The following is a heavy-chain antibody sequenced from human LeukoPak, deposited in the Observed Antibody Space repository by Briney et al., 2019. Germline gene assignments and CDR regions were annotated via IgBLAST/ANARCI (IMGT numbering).Heavy chain of an antibody. D-gene: IGHD3-9*01. V-gene: IGHV3-9*01. J-gene: IGHJ4*02. CDR3: AKGGYFDWLVDY. CDR2: ISWNSGSI. CDR1: GFTFDDYA. Sequence: GRSLRHSCAASGFTFDDYAMHWVRQAPGKGLEWVSGISWNSGSIGYADSVKGRFTISRDNAKNSLYLQMNSLRAEDTALYYCAKGGYFDWLVDYWGQGTLVTVSS.